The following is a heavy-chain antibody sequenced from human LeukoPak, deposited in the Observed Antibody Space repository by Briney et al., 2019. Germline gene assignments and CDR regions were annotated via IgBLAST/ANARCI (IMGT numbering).Heavy chain of an antibody. V-gene: IGHV3-11*04. CDR2: ISSSGSTI. J-gene: IGHJ4*02. CDR3: ARSRGSWPDYFDY. CDR1: GFTFSDYY. D-gene: IGHD6-13*01. Sequence: GGSLRLSCAASGFTFSDYYMSWIRQAPGKGLERVSYISSSGSTIYYADSVKGRFTISRDNAKNSLYLQMNSLRAEDTGLYYCARSRGSWPDYFDYWGQGTLVTVTS.